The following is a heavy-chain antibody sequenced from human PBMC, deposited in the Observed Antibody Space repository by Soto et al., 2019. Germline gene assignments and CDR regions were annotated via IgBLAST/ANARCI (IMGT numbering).Heavy chain of an antibody. CDR1: GFTFSSYA. D-gene: IGHD3-3*01. CDR2: INGGSTT. J-gene: IGHJ6*02. CDR3: AKDKDWSGVYGMDV. Sequence: PGGSLRLSCAASGFTFSSYAMSWVRQAPGKWLEWVTAINGGSTTYYADSVKGRFTISRDNSKNTLYLQMNSLRAEDTAVYYCAKDKDWSGVYGMDVWGQGTTVTVSS. V-gene: IGHV3-23*01.